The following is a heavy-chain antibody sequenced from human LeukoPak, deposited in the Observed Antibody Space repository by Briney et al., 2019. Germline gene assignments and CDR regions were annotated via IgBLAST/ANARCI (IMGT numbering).Heavy chain of an antibody. J-gene: IGHJ4*02. D-gene: IGHD1-26*01. CDR2: IIPIFGTA. Sequence: AASVKVSCKASGGTFSSYAISWVRQAPGQGLEWMGGIIPIFGTANYAQKFQGRVTITADKSTSTAYMELSSLRSEDTAVYYCARDGSYLCPDYWGQGTLVTVSS. CDR1: GGTFSSYA. V-gene: IGHV1-69*06. CDR3: ARDGSYLCPDY.